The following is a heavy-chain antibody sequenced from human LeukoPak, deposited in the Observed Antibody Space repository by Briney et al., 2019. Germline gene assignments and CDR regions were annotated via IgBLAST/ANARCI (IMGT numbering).Heavy chain of an antibody. CDR1: GFTFSSYA. V-gene: IGHV3-23*01. Sequence: GGSLRLSCAASGFTFSSYAMSWVRQAPGKGLEWVSAISGNGGSTYYADSVKGRFTISRDNSKNTLDLQMNSLRAEDTAVYYCAKDDYGDYGGFDYWGQGTLVTVSS. CDR2: ISGNGGST. CDR3: AKDDYGDYGGFDY. J-gene: IGHJ4*02. D-gene: IGHD4-17*01.